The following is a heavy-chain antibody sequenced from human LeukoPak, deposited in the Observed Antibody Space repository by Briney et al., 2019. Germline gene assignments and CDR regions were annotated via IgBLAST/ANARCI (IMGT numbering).Heavy chain of an antibody. V-gene: IGHV3-64*01. J-gene: IGHJ4*02. D-gene: IGHD1-26*01. CDR2: ISSNGGST. CDR3: ATVGAKNY. Sequence: GGSLRLSCAASGFTFSSYAMHWDRQAPGKGLEYVSAISSNGGSTYYANSVKGRFTISRDNSKNTLYLQMGSLRAEDMAVYYCATVGAKNYWGQGTLVTVSS. CDR1: GFTFSSYA.